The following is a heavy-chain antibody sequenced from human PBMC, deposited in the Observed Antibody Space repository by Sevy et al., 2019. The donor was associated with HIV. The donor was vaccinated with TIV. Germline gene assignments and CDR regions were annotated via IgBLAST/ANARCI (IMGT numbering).Heavy chain of an antibody. CDR3: ARDWVSSGWYRGYYFDN. J-gene: IGHJ4*02. D-gene: IGHD6-19*01. V-gene: IGHV3-30*04. Sequence: GGSLRLSCAASGFTFSSFAMHWVRQAPGKGLDWVTFISYDGTDNYYEDSVKGRFTISRDNSKNTLDLTMNSLRPEDTAIYYCARDWVSSGWYRGYYFDNWGQGTLVTVSS. CDR1: GFTFSSFA. CDR2: ISYDGTDN.